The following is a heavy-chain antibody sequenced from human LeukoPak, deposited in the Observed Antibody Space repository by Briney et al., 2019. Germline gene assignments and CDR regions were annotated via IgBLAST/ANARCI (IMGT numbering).Heavy chain of an antibody. CDR3: ARLRGYSGYDQGY. V-gene: IGHV1-8*01. CDR2: MNPNSGNT. Sequence: AASVKVSCKASGYTFTSYDINWVRQATGQGLEWMGWMNPNSGNTGYAQKFQGRVTMTRNTSISTAYMELSSLRSEDTAVYYCARLRGYSGYDQGYWGQGTLVTVSS. J-gene: IGHJ4*02. D-gene: IGHD5-12*01. CDR1: GYTFTSYD.